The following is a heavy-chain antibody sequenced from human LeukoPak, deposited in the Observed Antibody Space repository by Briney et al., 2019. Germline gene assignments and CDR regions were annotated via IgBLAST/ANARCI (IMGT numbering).Heavy chain of an antibody. J-gene: IGHJ6*02. V-gene: IGHV3-33*01. D-gene: IGHD6-6*01. Sequence: GGSLRLSCAASGFTFSSYGMHWVRQAPGKGLEWVAVIWYDGSNKYYADSVKGRFTISRDSSKNTLYLQMNSLRAEDTAVYYCARPRSSSSRYYFYGLDVWGQGTTVTVSS. CDR3: ARPRSSSSRYYFYGLDV. CDR2: IWYDGSNK. CDR1: GFTFSSYG.